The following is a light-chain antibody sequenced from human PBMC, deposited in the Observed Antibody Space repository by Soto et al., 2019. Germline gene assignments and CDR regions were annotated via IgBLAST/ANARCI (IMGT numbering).Light chain of an antibody. J-gene: IGLJ3*02. CDR1: TCDVTSAHY. V-gene: IGLV7-46*01. CDR3: FRSDSGSNWV. CDR2: DAS. Sequence: QTVVTQAPSLTVSPGGTVTLTCCSSTCDVTSAHYHSWIQQTPGHAPQTIFYDASNTHSWPPARFSGTPLAGTAALTLAGAPAEDEADYYCFRSDSGSNWVFGGGTKLTVL.